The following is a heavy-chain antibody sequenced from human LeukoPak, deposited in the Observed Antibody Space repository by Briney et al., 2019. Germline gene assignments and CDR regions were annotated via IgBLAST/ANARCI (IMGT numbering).Heavy chain of an antibody. CDR3: ARVLYDFWSYFDY. D-gene: IGHD3-3*01. CDR2: INSDGSST. CDR1: GFTFSSEW. Sequence: PGGALRHFSAASGFTFSSEWMYWLRQAPGKRLVGVSRINSDGSSTSYADSVKGRFTISRDNAKNTLYLQMNSLRAEDTAVYYCARVLYDFWSYFDYWGQGTLVTVSS. V-gene: IGHV3-74*01. J-gene: IGHJ4*02.